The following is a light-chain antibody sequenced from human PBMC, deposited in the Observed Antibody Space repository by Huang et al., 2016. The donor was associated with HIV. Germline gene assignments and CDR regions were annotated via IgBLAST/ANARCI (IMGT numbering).Light chain of an antibody. CDR3: QQYNAYPWT. V-gene: IGKV1-5*03. J-gene: IGKJ1*01. Sequence: DIQMTQSPSTLSASIGDRVTITCRASQTITGWLAWYQQKPGKAPKVLIYKAASLEGGGPSRFIGSGSGTEFTLTISSLQPDDFATYYCQQYNAYPWTFGQGTKVEI. CDR2: KAA. CDR1: QTITGW.